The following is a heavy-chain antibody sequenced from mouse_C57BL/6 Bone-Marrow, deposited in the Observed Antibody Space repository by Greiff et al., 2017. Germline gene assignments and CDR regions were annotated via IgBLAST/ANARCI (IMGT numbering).Heavy chain of an antibody. CDR1: GFKFTDYY. V-gene: IGHV1-36*01. J-gene: IGHJ2*01. CDR2: VYPYNGGT. Sequence: VQLQQSGPVLVKPGPSVQISCQASGFKFTDYYMHWVKQSHGKSLEWIGLVYPYNGGTSYNQKFKGKSTLTVDTSSSTAYMELNSLTSEDSAVYYCASTHYDYVRRYFDYWGQGTTLTVSS. CDR3: ASTHYDYVRRYFDY. D-gene: IGHD2-4*01.